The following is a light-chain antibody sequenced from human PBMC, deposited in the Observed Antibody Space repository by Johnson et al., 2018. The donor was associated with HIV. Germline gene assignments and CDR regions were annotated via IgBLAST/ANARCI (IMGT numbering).Light chain of an antibody. V-gene: IGLV1-51*02. CDR2: ENN. CDR1: SSNIGNNY. J-gene: IGLJ1*01. Sequence: QSVLTQSPSVSAAPGQKVTISCSGSSSNIGNNYVSWYQQLPGTAPKLLIYENNKRPSGIPDRFSGSKSGTSATLGITGLQTGDEANYYCGTWDSSLSAVLFGTGTKVTVL. CDR3: GTWDSSLSAVL.